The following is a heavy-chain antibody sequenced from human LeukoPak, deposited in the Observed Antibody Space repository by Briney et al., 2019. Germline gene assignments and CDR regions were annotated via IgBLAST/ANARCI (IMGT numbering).Heavy chain of an antibody. CDR2: ISSSSTTI. D-gene: IGHD2-21*02. J-gene: IGHJ3*02. V-gene: IGHV3-48*02. CDR3: ARDRYCGGGCYSNAFDI. CDR1: GFTFSSYS. Sequence: PGGSLRLSCAASGFTFSSYSMNWVRQAPGKGLEWVSYISSSSTTIYYADSLKGRFTISRDNGKNSLYLQMNSLRDEDTAVYYCARDRYCGGGCYSNAFDIWGQGTMVTVSS.